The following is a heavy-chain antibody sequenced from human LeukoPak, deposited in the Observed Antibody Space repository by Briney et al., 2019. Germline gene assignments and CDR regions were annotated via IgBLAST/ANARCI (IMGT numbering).Heavy chain of an antibody. CDR2: VYSGGST. D-gene: IGHD6-13*01. CDR3: ARDFTRAAAGRLGY. V-gene: IGHV3-53*01. CDR1: GFPVSTNY. J-gene: IGHJ4*02. Sequence: GGSLRLSCAASGFPVSTNYMKWFRQAPGKGLEWVSVVYSGGSTYYADSVKGRFTISRDNSQNTLYLQMNSLRAEDTAVYYCARDFTRAAAGRLGYWGQGTLVTVSS.